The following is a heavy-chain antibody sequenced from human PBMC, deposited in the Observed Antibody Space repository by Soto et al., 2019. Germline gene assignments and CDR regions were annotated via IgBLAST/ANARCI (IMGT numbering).Heavy chain of an antibody. CDR1: GGSMNTYY. CDR2: IYYSGTT. V-gene: IGHV4-59*08. CDR3: ARLGGYYQAFDQ. D-gene: IGHD3-22*01. Sequence: SEPLSLTCTVSGGSMNTYYWGWFRQPPGKGLEWIGYIYYSGTTTYSPSLKSRVTIAVDTSKNQFSLKLNSVTAADTAVYYCARLGGYYQAFDQWGQGSLVTVSS. J-gene: IGHJ4*02.